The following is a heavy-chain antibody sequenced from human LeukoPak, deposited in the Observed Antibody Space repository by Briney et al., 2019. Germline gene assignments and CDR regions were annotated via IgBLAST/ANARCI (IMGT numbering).Heavy chain of an antibody. V-gene: IGHV3-23*01. Sequence: GGSLRLSCAASESTFSIYSMNWVRQAPGKGLEWVSAISGSGGSTSYADSVKGRFTISRDNSKNILYLQMNSLRAEDTAVYYCAKAASVIAAAGTILDYWGQGTLVTVSS. CDR3: AKAASVIAAAGTILDY. J-gene: IGHJ4*02. D-gene: IGHD6-13*01. CDR2: ISGSGGST. CDR1: ESTFSIYS.